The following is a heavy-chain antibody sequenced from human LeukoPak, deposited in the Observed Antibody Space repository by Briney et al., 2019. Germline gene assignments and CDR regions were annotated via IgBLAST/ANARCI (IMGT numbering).Heavy chain of an antibody. CDR1: GGSISSYY. Sequence: EPSETLSLTCTVSGGSISSYYWSWIRQPPGKGLEWIGYIYYSGSTNYNPSLKSRVTISVDTSKNQFSLKLSSVTAADTAVYYCATENRSMKIGGSSGWYEWGQGTLVTVSS. D-gene: IGHD6-19*01. CDR2: IYYSGST. CDR3: ATENRSMKIGGSSGWYE. V-gene: IGHV4-59*08. J-gene: IGHJ4*02.